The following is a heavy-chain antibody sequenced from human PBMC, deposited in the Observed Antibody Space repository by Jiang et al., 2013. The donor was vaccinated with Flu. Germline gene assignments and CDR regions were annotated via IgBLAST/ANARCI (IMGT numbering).Heavy chain of an antibody. D-gene: IGHD4-11*01. CDR1: GYSFTSYW. CDR3: ARLQTTVPTSYYYYGMDV. CDR2: IDPSDSYT. V-gene: IGHV5-10-1*01. Sequence: GAEVKKPGESLRISCKGSGYSFTSYWISWVRQMPGKGLEWMGRIDPSDSYTNYSPSFQGHVTISADKSISTAYLQWSSLKASDTAMYYCARLQTTVPTSYYYYGMDVWGKGTTVTVSS. J-gene: IGHJ6*04.